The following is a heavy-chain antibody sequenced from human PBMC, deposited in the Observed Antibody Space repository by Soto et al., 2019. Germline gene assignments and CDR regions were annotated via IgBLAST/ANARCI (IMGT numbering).Heavy chain of an antibody. J-gene: IGHJ5*02. CDR3: AGSASPLVGATEHWFDP. D-gene: IGHD1-26*01. Sequence: QVQLVQSGAEVKKPGSSVKVSCKASGGTFSSYAISWVRQAPGQGLEWMGGIIPIFGTANYAQKFQGRVTITADESTSTAYMELSSLRSEDTAVYYCAGSASPLVGATEHWFDPWGQGTLVTVSS. V-gene: IGHV1-69*01. CDR2: IIPIFGTA. CDR1: GGTFSSYA.